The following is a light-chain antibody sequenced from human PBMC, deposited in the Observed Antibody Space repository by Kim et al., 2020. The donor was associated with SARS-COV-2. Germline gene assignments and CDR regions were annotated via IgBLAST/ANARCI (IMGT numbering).Light chain of an antibody. CDR2: DAS. Sequence: GDRVTITCRASQSISGWLAWYQQTPGRAPKLLIYDASSLQSGVPSRFSGSGSGTEFTLTISGLHPDDFATYYCLQYGTYWTFGQGTKVDIK. CDR1: QSISGW. V-gene: IGKV1-5*01. CDR3: LQYGTYWT. J-gene: IGKJ1*01.